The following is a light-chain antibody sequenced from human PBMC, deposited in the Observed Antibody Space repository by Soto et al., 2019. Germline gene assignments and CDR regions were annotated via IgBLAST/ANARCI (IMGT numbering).Light chain of an antibody. CDR1: SSDIGAYNY. J-gene: IGLJ1*01. CDR2: GVT. Sequence: QSALTQPASVSGSPGQSITISCTGTSSDIGAYNYVSWYQQHPGQAHKLMIYGVTNRPSGVSNRFSCSKTGNTASLTISGLQAEDEADYYCFSHRSGDSHVFGTGTKVTVL. V-gene: IGLV2-14*01. CDR3: FSHRSGDSHV.